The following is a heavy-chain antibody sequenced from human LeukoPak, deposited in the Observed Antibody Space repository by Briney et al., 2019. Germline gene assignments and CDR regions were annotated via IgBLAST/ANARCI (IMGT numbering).Heavy chain of an antibody. CDR1: GYSFTSYW. CDR2: IYPGDSDT. J-gene: IGHJ3*02. D-gene: IGHD5/OR15-5a*01. Sequence: GESLKISCKGSGYSFTSYWIGWVRQMPGKGLGWMGIIYPGDSDTRYSTSFQGQVTISADKSISTAYLQRSSLNASDTAMYYCARSTRHAAFDIWGQGTMVTVSS. CDR3: ARSTRHAAFDI. V-gene: IGHV5-51*01.